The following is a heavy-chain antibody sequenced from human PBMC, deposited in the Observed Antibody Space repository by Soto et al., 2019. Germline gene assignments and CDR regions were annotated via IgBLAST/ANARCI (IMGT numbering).Heavy chain of an antibody. CDR3: ARDRMVTTYFSDYYGMDV. V-gene: IGHV4-4*02. CDR1: GGSISSSNW. J-gene: IGHJ6*02. CDR2: IYHSGST. D-gene: IGHD4-17*01. Sequence: SETLSLTCAVSGGSISSSNWWSWVRQPPGKGLEWIGEIYHSGSTNYNPSLKSRVTISVDKSKNQFSLKLSSVTAADTAVYYCARDRMVTTYFSDYYGMDVWGQGTTVTVS.